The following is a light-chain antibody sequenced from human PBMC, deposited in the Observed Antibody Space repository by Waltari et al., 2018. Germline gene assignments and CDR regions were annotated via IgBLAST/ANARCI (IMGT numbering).Light chain of an antibody. CDR2: QNG. J-gene: IGLJ2*01. V-gene: IGLV3-1*01. CDR1: ESGHRY. Sequence: SYDLTQPPSVSVSPGQTASITCPGDESGHRYVCWYQQHPGQSPVLIIYQNGRRPSGLPDRFSGSNSGNTATLTISGTQAMDEADYYCQAWDRGTRGVFGGGTRLTVL. CDR3: QAWDRGTRGV.